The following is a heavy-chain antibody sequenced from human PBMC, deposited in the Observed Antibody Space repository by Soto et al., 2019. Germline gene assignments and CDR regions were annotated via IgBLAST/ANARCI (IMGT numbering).Heavy chain of an antibody. V-gene: IGHV1-69*01. CDR1: GGTFSKYA. D-gene: IGHD4-17*01. Sequence: QVQLVQSGAEMQQPGASVRVSCKASGGTFSKYAFSWVRQAPGQGLEWLGGTIPMFGTPNYAQKFHGRVAISADESTATVYMESSSLRSEDTAVYFCARPLRDRNYSYGMAAWGQGTTVTVSS. CDR3: ARPLRDRNYSYGMAA. J-gene: IGHJ6*02. CDR2: TIPMFGTP.